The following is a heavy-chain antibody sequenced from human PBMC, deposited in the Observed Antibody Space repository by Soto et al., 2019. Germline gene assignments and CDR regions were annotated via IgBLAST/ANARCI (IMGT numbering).Heavy chain of an antibody. CDR3: ARPACGLQHDH. J-gene: IGHJ4*02. Sequence: GESLKIACMGFGDTFTDYWIVWVRQMPGKGLEWMGIIHPSDSDTRYSPSFRGQVTISADKSISTAYLQWSSLKASDTAIYYCARPACGLQHDHWGKGTRCTASS. CDR1: GDTFTDYW. CDR2: IHPSDSDT. V-gene: IGHV5-51*01. D-gene: IGHD1-1*01.